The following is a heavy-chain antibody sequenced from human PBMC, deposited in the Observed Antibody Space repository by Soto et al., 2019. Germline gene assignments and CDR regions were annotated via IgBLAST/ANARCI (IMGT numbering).Heavy chain of an antibody. CDR1: GGTLSSYA. CDR2: IIPIFGTA. CDR3: ARPGPHGSGSYSGDYYYYGMDV. Sequence: GASVKVSCKDSGGTLSSYASSWVRQAPGQGLEWMGGIIPIFGTANYAQKFQGRVTITADESTSTAYMELSSLRSEDTAVYYCARPGPHGSGSYSGDYYYYGMDVWGQGTTVTVSS. V-gene: IGHV1-69*13. J-gene: IGHJ6*02. D-gene: IGHD3-10*01.